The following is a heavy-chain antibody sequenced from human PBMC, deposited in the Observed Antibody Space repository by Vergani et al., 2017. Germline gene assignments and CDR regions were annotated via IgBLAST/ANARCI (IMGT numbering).Heavy chain of an antibody. CDR1: GFTLSNYD. J-gene: IGHJ4*02. D-gene: IGHD3-16*01. CDR2: IQFDGSNQ. CDR3: AKHFRGWGIDY. V-gene: IGHV3-30*02. Sequence: VKLVESGGGLVQPGESLRLSCATSGFTLSNYDMQWIRQGPGKGLEFVAFIQFDGSNQYYADSVKGRFTLSRDFSKNTLYLQMNSLRTDDTATYYCAKHFRGWGIDYWGQGTQVIVSS.